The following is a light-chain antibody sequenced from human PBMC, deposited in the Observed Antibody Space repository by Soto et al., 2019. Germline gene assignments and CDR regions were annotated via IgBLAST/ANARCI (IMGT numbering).Light chain of an antibody. CDR2: SAS. Sequence: EIAMTQSPATLSVSPGERATLSCRASQSIYTELAWYQQIPGQPPRLLIYSASTRATGVPTRFTGSGSGSEFTLTFSGLQSEDDTIYYCQQGHKCPYTLGYGNRLEI. CDR1: QSIYTE. CDR3: QQGHKCPYT. V-gene: IGKV3-15*01. J-gene: IGKJ2*01.